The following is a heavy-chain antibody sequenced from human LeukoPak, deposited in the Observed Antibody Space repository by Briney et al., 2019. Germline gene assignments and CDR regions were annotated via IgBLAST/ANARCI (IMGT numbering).Heavy chain of an antibody. CDR2: ISSSGGTI. J-gene: IGHJ6*04. CDR1: GFTFSSYE. CDR3: ARTSMVRGVIRTYYYGMDV. D-gene: IGHD3-10*01. V-gene: IGHV3-48*03. Sequence: PGGSLRLSCAASGFTFSSYEMNWVRQAPGKGLEWVSYISSSGGTIYYADSVKGRFTNARDNAKPSLYLQMNSLRAEDTAVYYCARTSMVRGVIRTYYYGMDVWGKGTTVTVSS.